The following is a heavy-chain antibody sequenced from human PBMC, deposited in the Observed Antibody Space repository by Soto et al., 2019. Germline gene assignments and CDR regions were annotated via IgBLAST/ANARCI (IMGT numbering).Heavy chain of an antibody. J-gene: IGHJ3*02. CDR2: IIPIFGTA. V-gene: IGHV1-69*13. Sequence: SVKVSCKASAGTCSRYAISWVRRAPGQGLEWMGGIIPIFGTANYAQKFQGRVTITADESTSTAYMELSSLRSEDTAVYYCARGRVGGDGYSNDAFDIWGQGTMVTVSS. CDR1: AGTCSRYA. CDR3: ARGRVGGDGYSNDAFDI. D-gene: IGHD2-21*01.